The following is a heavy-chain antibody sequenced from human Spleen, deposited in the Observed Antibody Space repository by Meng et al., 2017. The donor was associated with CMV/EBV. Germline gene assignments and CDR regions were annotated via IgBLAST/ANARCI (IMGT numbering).Heavy chain of an antibody. V-gene: IGHV1-2*02. CDR3: TRSSSSSWYYYYGMDV. Sequence: ASVKVSCKASGYTFTGYFMHCVRQAPRQGLEWMGWINPNSGGTHFAQKFQDRVTMIRDTSISSVYMELSRLRSDDTAVYYCTRSSSSSWYYYYGMDVWGQGTMVTVSS. D-gene: IGHD6-6*01. J-gene: IGHJ6*02. CDR1: GYTFTGYF. CDR2: INPNSGGT.